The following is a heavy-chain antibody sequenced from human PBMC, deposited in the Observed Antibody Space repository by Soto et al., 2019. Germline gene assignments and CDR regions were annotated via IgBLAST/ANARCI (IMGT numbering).Heavy chain of an antibody. CDR3: ARVPSPFDSYYAMDV. CDR1: GDSISSGNKY. J-gene: IGHJ6*02. V-gene: IGHV4-30-4*01. Sequence: PSETLSLTCTVSGDSISSGNKYWSWIRQPPGKGLEWIGYIFSSGTTYYNPSLKSRLTMSLDTSEDQFSLKRNSLPDADKDVYYCARVPSPFDSYYAMDVWGRGTTVPVSS. D-gene: IGHD3-16*01. CDR2: IFSSGTT.